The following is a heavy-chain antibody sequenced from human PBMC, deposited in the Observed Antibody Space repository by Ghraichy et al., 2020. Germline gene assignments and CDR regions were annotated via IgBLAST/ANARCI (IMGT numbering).Heavy chain of an antibody. CDR3: ARDPKRGALDY. CDR2: INDDGKER. D-gene: IGHD3-10*01. J-gene: IGHJ4*02. Sequence: GALRLSCKASGFSFSKSWMSWVRQSPERGLEWVANINDDGKERYSVDSLRGRFTISRDNDKNSLFLQITRLGVDDTAVYYCARDPKRGALDYWGQGTLVAVSA. CDR1: GFSFSKSW. V-gene: IGHV3-7*03.